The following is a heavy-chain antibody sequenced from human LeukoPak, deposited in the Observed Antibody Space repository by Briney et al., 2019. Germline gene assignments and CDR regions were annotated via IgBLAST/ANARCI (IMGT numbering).Heavy chain of an antibody. D-gene: IGHD6-13*01. CDR1: GFTFSSYG. CDR3: ATEAYSSSWYGARDYFDY. Sequence: PGGSLRLSCAASGFTFSSYGMHWVRQAPGKGLEWVAFIRYDGSNKYYADSVKGRFTISRDNSKNTLYLQMNSLRAEDTAVYYCATEAYSSSWYGARDYFDYWGQGTLVTVSS. J-gene: IGHJ4*02. V-gene: IGHV3-30*02. CDR2: IRYDGSNK.